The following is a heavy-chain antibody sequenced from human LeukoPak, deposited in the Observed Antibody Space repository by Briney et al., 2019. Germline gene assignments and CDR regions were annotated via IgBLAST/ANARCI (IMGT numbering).Heavy chain of an antibody. J-gene: IGHJ4*02. CDR3: ARDLMT. V-gene: IGHV4-39*02. Sequence: SETLSLTCTVSGGSISSSSYYWAWIRQPPGKGLEWIGSIYYSGTTYYNPSLTSRVTISVDTSKNQFSLKLSSVTAADTAVYYCARDLMTWGQGTLVAVSS. CDR1: GGSISSSSYY. CDR2: IYYSGTT.